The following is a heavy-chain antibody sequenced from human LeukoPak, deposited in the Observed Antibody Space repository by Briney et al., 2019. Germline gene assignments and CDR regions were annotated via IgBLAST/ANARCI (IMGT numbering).Heavy chain of an antibody. Sequence: ASVKLSCKASGYTFTGYYMHWVRQAPGQGLEWMGWINPNSGGTNYAQKFQGWVTMTRDTSISTAYMELSRLRSDDTAVYYCATTVHYYYDTSGPDAFDIWGQGTMVTVSS. CDR2: INPNSGGT. D-gene: IGHD3-22*01. J-gene: IGHJ3*02. CDR1: GYTFTGYY. V-gene: IGHV1-2*04. CDR3: ATTVHYYYDTSGPDAFDI.